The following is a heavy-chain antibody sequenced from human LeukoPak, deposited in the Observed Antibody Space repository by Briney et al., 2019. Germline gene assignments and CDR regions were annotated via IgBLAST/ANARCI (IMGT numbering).Heavy chain of an antibody. V-gene: IGHV3-23*01. CDR2: ISGSGGST. D-gene: IGHD3-22*01. Sequence: PGGSLRLSCAASGFTFSSYAMNWVRQAPGKGLEWVSAISGSGGSTYYADSVKGRFTISRDNSKNTLYLQMNSLRAEDTAVYYCAKGRTMIVVVIDYWGQGTLVTVSS. CDR3: AKGRTMIVVVIDY. CDR1: GFTFSSYA. J-gene: IGHJ4*02.